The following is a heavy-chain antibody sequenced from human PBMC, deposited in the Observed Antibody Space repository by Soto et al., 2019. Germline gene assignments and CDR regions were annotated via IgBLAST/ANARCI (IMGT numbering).Heavy chain of an antibody. CDR3: ARRMTRAVRPPDY. CDR1: GFTFDAYS. CDR2: IRSKVYGSTT. V-gene: IGHV3-49*03. D-gene: IGHD6-6*01. J-gene: IGHJ4*02. Sequence: SLKISCTASGFTFDAYSMSWFRQAPGKGLEWVGFIRSKVYGSTTEYAASVKGRFTISRDDSNSIAYLQMNSLETDDTAVYYCARRMTRAVRPPDYWGQGTLVPVSS.